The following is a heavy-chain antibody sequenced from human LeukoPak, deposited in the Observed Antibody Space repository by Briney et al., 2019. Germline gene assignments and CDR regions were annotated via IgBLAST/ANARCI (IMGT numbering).Heavy chain of an antibody. J-gene: IGHJ4*02. CDR1: GYIVSGKY. V-gene: IGHV3-66*02. D-gene: IGHD7-27*01. Sequence: GGSLRLSCAVSGYIVSGKYMGWVRQAPGKGLEYLSVIYSGGSTYYIDSVKGRFTISRDNSKNTLYLQMNSLRAEDTAVYYCARKTGDLFDYWGQGTLVTVSS. CDR3: ARKTGDLFDY. CDR2: IYSGGST.